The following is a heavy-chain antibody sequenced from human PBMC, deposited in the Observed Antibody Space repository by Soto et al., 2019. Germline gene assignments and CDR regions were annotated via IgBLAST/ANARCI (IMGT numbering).Heavy chain of an antibody. CDR3: ARDLRQGASGATVYGMDV. Sequence: QVQLVESGGGEVQPGTSLRLSCIASGFIFSNNGMHWVRQAPGKGLEWVALVSHDGRKTFYADSVKGRLTIYRDNSKNTVYLHMNNRRPEDTAVYRCARDLRQGASGATVYGMDVWGQGTTVTVYS. CDR2: VSHDGRKT. CDR1: GFIFSNNG. J-gene: IGHJ6*02. D-gene: IGHD7-27*01. V-gene: IGHV3-30*03.